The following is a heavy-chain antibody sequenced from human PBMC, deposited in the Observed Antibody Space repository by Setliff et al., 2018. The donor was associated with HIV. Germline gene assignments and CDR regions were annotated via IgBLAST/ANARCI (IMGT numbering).Heavy chain of an antibody. CDR1: GYTFTAYY. V-gene: IGHV1-2*06. D-gene: IGHD5-12*01. CDR3: AREFGAGIRQIVAGEFYYMDV. Sequence: ASVKVSCKASGYTFTAYYLHWVRQAPGQGLEWMGRINPNNGDTNYAQKFQGRVTMTRDTSISTAYMELSRLRSDDTAVYYCAREFGAGIRQIVAGEFYYMDVWGKGTTVTSP. J-gene: IGHJ6*03. CDR2: INPNNGDT.